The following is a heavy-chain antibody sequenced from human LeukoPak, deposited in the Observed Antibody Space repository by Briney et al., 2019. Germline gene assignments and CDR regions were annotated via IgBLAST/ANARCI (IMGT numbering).Heavy chain of an antibody. D-gene: IGHD3-9*01. CDR3: AREAAGILRYFDWSSYYFDY. Sequence: GGSLRLSCAASGFTFSSYSMNCVRPAPGKGLEWVSSISSSSSYIYYADSVKGRFTISRDNAKNSLYLQMNSLRAEDTAVYYCAREAAGILRYFDWSSYYFDYWGQGTLVTVSS. J-gene: IGHJ4*02. CDR2: ISSSSSYI. CDR1: GFTFSSYS. V-gene: IGHV3-21*01.